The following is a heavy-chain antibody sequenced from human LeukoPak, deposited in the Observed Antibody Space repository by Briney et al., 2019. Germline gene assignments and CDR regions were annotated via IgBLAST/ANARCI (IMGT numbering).Heavy chain of an antibody. Sequence: PGGSLRLSCAASGLTFSSYGMHWVRQAPGKGLEWVAVIWYDGSNKYYADSVKGRFAISRDNSKNTLYLQMNSLRAEDTAVYYCAKGTHYYDSSGYWGAFDIWGQGTMVTVSS. V-gene: IGHV3-30*02. CDR2: IWYDGSNK. D-gene: IGHD3-22*01. CDR3: AKGTHYYDSSGYWGAFDI. CDR1: GLTFSSYG. J-gene: IGHJ3*02.